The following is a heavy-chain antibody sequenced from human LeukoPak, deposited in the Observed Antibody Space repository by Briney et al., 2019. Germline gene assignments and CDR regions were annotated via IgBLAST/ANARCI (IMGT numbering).Heavy chain of an antibody. CDR1: RYTFSRYW. CDR3: ARQPRKYGPSDY. J-gene: IGHJ4*02. V-gene: IGHV5-51*01. D-gene: IGHD2-2*01. CDR2: IYPGDSNT. Sequence: GEALKISFQASRYTFSRYWIDWVRQLPGKGVEWVGNIYPGDSNTRYSPSFQGQVTISVDRSITTAYLEWSSLKASDAAMYFCARQPRKYGPSDYWGQGTLVSVSS.